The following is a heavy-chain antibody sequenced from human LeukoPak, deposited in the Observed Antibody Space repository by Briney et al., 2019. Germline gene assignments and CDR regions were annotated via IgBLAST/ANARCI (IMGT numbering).Heavy chain of an antibody. J-gene: IGHJ4*02. CDR1: GFTFSTYS. D-gene: IGHD6-19*01. CDR2: ITSPVGRI. V-gene: IGHV3-21*01. CDR3: ATDGRSSGWYDFDY. Sequence: GGSLRLSCAASGFTFSTYSMNWVRQAPGKGLEWVSSITSPVGRIYYADSLKGRITISRDNARSTLYLQMNGLRAEDTAVYYCATDGRSSGWYDFDYWGQGILVTVSS.